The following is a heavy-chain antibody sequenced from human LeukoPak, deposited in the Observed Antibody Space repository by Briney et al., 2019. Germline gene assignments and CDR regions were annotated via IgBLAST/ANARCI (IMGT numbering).Heavy chain of an antibody. Sequence: SETLSLTCAVYGGSFSGYYWSWIRQPPGKGLEWIGEINHSGSTNYNPSLKSRVTISVDTSKNQFSLKLSSVTAADTAVYYCARGQIQLWPHYYYGMDVWGQGTTVTVAS. CDR2: INHSGST. CDR1: GGSFSGYY. CDR3: ARGQIQLWPHYYYGMDV. D-gene: IGHD5-18*01. J-gene: IGHJ6*02. V-gene: IGHV4-34*01.